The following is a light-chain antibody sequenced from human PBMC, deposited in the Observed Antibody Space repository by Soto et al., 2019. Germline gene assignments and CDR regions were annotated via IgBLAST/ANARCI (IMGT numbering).Light chain of an antibody. V-gene: IGLV2-14*01. CDR2: EVS. Sequence: QSALTQPASLSGSPGQSITISCTGTSSDVGGYNYVSWYQQHPGKAPKFLIYEVSNRPSGVSNRFSGSKSGNTASLTISGRQAEDEADYYCSSYTSTNTWVFGGGTKLTVL. CDR1: SSDVGGYNY. J-gene: IGLJ3*02. CDR3: SSYTSTNTWV.